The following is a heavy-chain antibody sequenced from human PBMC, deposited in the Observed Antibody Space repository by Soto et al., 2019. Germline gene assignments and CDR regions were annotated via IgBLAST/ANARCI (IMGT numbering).Heavy chain of an antibody. CDR1: GFTFSTYA. Sequence: QPGGSLRLSCAASGFTFSTYAMSWVRQAPGKGLEWVSTISASGANTYFADSVKGRFTISRDNSKNTLYLQMNSLRAEDAAVYYCAKDGLRWYIGYWGRGTLVTVSS. D-gene: IGHD4-17*01. J-gene: IGHJ4*02. V-gene: IGHV3-23*01. CDR2: ISASGANT. CDR3: AKDGLRWYIGY.